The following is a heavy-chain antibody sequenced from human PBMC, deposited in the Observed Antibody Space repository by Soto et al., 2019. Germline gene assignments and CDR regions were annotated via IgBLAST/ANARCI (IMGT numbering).Heavy chain of an antibody. V-gene: IGHV3-74*01. CDR2: INTDGSST. Sequence: EVQLVESGGGLVQPGGSLRPPCSTSGITFNSYWMHLVRQTPGKGLVWVSRINTDGSSTSYADSVKGRFTISRDNAENTLYLQMNSLRVEDTAIYYCAREPPGRAWAGATDYWGQGTLVTVSS. CDR3: AREPPGRAWAGATDY. J-gene: IGHJ4*02. D-gene: IGHD1-26*01. CDR1: GITFNSYW.